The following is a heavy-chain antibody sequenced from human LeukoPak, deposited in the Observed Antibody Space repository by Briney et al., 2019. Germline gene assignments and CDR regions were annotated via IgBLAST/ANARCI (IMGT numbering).Heavy chain of an antibody. CDR3: AKARGSGWHDPWYLDY. D-gene: IGHD6-19*01. J-gene: IGHJ4*02. CDR1: GFTFSNYA. Sequence: GGSLRLSCAASGFTFSNYAMHWVRQAPGTGLELVAVIWFDGTNKYCGDSVRGRFTISRDNSKNRLYLQMNSLRAEDTAVYYCAKARGSGWHDPWYLDYWGQGTLVTVSS. V-gene: IGHV3-33*06. CDR2: IWFDGTNK.